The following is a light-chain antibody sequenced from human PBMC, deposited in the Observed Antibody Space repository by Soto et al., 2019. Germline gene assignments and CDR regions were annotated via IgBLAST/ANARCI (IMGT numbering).Light chain of an antibody. CDR1: QSVDSTY. CDR2: GAS. J-gene: IGKJ1*01. CDR3: QQYGSSPRT. V-gene: IGKV3-20*01. Sequence: EIVLAQSPGTLSLSPGERATLSCRASQSVDSTYLAWYQQKPGQAPRLLIYGASSRATGIPDRFSGGGSGTDFTLTISRLDPEDSAVYYCQQYGSSPRTFGLGTKVDIK.